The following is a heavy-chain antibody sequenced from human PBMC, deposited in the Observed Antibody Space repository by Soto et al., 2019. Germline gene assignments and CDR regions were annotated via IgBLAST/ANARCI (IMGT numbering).Heavy chain of an antibody. CDR1: GGSISSYY. D-gene: IGHD3-10*01. CDR3: ATTPLLLWFGELQYGMDV. Sequence: SETLSLTCTVSGGSISSYYWSWIRQPPGKGLEWIGYVFYSGSTNYNPSLKSRVTISVDTSKNQFSLKLSSVTAADTAVYYCATTPLLLWFGELQYGMDVWGQGTTVTVSS. V-gene: IGHV4-59*01. J-gene: IGHJ6*02. CDR2: VFYSGST.